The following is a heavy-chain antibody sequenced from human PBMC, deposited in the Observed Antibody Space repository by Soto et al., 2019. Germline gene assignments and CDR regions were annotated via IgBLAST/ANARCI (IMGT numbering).Heavy chain of an antibody. CDR2: IIPIFGTA. D-gene: IGHD1-26*01. Sequence: QVQLVQSGAEVKKPGSSVKVSCKASGGTFSSYSINWVRQAPGQGLEWMGEIIPIFGTANYAQKFQGRVTIAAVESTSTAYIELRSRRSEDTAVYYCARDGGSHSGGIDYWGQGTLVTVSS. V-gene: IGHV1-69*01. J-gene: IGHJ4*02. CDR3: ARDGGSHSGGIDY. CDR1: GGTFSSYS.